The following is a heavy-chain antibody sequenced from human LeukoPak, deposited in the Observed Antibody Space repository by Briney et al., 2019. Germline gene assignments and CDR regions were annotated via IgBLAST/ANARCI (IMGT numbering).Heavy chain of an antibody. CDR2: IYYSGST. D-gene: IGHD3-10*01. J-gene: IGHJ4*02. Sequence: NPSETLSLTCTVSGGSISSYYWSWIRQPPGKGLEWIGYIYYSGSTNYNPSLKSRVTISVDTSKNQFSLKLSSVTAADTAVYHCARHYGSGSYYNLHYFDYWGQGTLVTVSS. CDR3: ARHYGSGSYYNLHYFDY. V-gene: IGHV4-59*01. CDR1: GGSISSYY.